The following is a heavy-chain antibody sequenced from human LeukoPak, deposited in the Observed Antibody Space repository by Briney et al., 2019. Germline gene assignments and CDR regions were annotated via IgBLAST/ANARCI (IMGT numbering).Heavy chain of an antibody. J-gene: IGHJ3*02. V-gene: IGHV4-31*03. D-gene: IGHD1-26*01. CDR1: GGSIGSGGYY. CDR2: IYYSGNT. CDR3: ARGEGSGSYLDAFDI. Sequence: SETLSLTCNVSGGSIGSGGYYWNWMRQHPGKGLEWIGYIYYSGNTYYNPSLKSRVTISVDTSKNQFSLNLSSVTAADTAVYSCARGEGSGSYLDAFDIWGQGTMVTVSS.